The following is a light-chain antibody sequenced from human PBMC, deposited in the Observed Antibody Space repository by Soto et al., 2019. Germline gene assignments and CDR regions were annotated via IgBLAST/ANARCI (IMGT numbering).Light chain of an antibody. V-gene: IGKV1-5*03. Sequence: DIQMTQSPSTPSASVGDRVTITCRASQSISSWLAWYQQKPGKAPKLLIYKASTLQSGVPSRFSGSGSGTEFTLSISSLQPDDFATYYCQYYNAFWTFGQGTKVEIK. CDR2: KAS. J-gene: IGKJ1*01. CDR3: QYYNAFWT. CDR1: QSISSW.